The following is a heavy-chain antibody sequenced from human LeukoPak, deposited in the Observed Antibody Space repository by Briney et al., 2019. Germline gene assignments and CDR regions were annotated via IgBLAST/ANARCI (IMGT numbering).Heavy chain of an antibody. Sequence: ASVKVSCKASGYTFTSYYMHWVRQAPGQGLEWMGIINPSGGNTNYAQKFQGRVTMTRDMSTSTVYMELSSLISEDTAMYYCARGTRIAVELWGQGTMVTVSS. CDR2: INPSGGNT. CDR3: ARGTRIAVEL. D-gene: IGHD6-19*01. CDR1: GYTFTSYY. J-gene: IGHJ3*01. V-gene: IGHV1-46*01.